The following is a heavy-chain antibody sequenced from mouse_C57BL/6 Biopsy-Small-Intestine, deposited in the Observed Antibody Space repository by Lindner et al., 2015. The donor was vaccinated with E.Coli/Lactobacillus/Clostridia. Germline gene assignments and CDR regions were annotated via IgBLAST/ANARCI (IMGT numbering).Heavy chain of an antibody. Sequence: SVKVSCKVSGNSLTKLSMHWVRQAPGKGLEWMGGFDPENAETIYAQKFQGRVTMTEDTSTDTAFMELSSLRSEDTAVYYCARNIRLTGDFDYWGQGTLVTVSS. D-gene: IGHD4-1*01. V-gene: IGHV1-53*01. J-gene: IGHJ4*01. CDR1: GNSLTKLS. CDR3: ARNIRLTGDFDY. CDR2: FDPENAET.